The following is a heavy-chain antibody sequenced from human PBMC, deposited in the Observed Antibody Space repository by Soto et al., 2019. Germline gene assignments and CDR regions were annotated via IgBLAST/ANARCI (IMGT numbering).Heavy chain of an antibody. D-gene: IGHD3-16*01. CDR2: FWYDGSNK. CDR3: ARDGSFGDKVGSLDI. V-gene: IGHV3-33*01. J-gene: IGHJ3*02. CDR1: GFTFRTYG. Sequence: PGGSLRLSCAASGFTFRTYGMHWVRQAPGKGLEWVAIFWYDGSNKYYAESVKGRFTISRDNSKNMLYLQMNSLRAEDTAVYYCARDGSFGDKVGSLDIWGQGTMVPVS.